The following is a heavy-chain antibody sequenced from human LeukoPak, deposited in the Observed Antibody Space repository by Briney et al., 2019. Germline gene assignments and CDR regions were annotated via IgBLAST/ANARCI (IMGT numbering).Heavy chain of an antibody. CDR3: TTTYGGGSDY. Sequence: GGSLRLSGAASXFTFNNVLMSWVRQAPGKGLEWVGRIKSKTDGGTTDYAAPVKGRFTVSRDDSKNTLYLQMNSLKTEDTAVYYCTTTYGGGSDYWGQGTLVTVSS. V-gene: IGHV3-15*01. D-gene: IGHD4-23*01. CDR1: XFTFNNVL. CDR2: IKSKTDGGTT. J-gene: IGHJ4*02.